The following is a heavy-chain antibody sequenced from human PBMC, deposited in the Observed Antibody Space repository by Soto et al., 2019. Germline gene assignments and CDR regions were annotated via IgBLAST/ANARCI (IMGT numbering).Heavy chain of an antibody. CDR1: GYTFTSYG. Sequence: ASVKVSCKTSGYTFTSYGISWVRQAPGQGFEWMGWISAYNGNTNYAQKLQGRVTMTTDTSTSTAYMELRSLRSDDTAVYYCARDIAVAGWFVSVDWFDPWGQGTLVTVSS. CDR2: ISAYNGNT. CDR3: ARDIAVAGWFVSVDWFDP. J-gene: IGHJ5*02. V-gene: IGHV1-18*01. D-gene: IGHD6-19*01.